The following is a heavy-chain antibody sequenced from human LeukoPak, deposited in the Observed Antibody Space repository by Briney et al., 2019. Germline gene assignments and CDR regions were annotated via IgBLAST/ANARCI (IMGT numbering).Heavy chain of an antibody. V-gene: IGHV1-69*05. CDR2: IIPIFGTA. CDR1: GGSFSSEA. D-gene: IGHD2-15*01. CDR3: GRKAGDCGGGSCYSIDY. Sequence: SVKVSCKAFGGSFSSEAISWVRQAPGQGLEWMGGIIPIFGTANYAQKLQGRVTITTDESTSTAYMEVSSLRSEDTAVYYCGRKAGDCGGGSCYSIDYWGQGTLVTVSS. J-gene: IGHJ4*02.